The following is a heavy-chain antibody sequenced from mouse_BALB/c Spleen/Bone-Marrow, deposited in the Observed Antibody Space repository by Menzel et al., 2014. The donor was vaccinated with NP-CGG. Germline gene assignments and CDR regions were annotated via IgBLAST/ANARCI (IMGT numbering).Heavy chain of an antibody. Sequence: VKLQESGPGLVQPSQSLSITCTVSGFSLTNYGVHWVRQSPGKGLEWLGVIWTGGSTDYNAAFISRLSISKDNSKSQVFFKMNRLQANDTAIYYCARRYDASYALDYWGQGTSVTVSS. D-gene: IGHD2-14*01. J-gene: IGHJ4*01. CDR2: IWTGGST. CDR1: GFSLTNYG. V-gene: IGHV2-2*02. CDR3: ARRYDASYALDY.